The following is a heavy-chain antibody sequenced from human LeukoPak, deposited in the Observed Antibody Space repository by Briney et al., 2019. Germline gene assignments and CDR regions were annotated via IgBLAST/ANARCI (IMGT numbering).Heavy chain of an antibody. Sequence: GASVKVSCKASGGTFSSYAISWVRQAPGQGLEWMGGIIPIFGTANYAQKFQGGVTITADKSTSTAYMELSSLRSEDTAVYYCASWSGYKSHRGAYYYYYYMDVWGKGTTVTVSS. J-gene: IGHJ6*03. CDR2: IIPIFGTA. V-gene: IGHV1-69*06. CDR1: GGTFSSYA. CDR3: ASWSGYKSHRGAYYYYYYMDV. D-gene: IGHD3-3*01.